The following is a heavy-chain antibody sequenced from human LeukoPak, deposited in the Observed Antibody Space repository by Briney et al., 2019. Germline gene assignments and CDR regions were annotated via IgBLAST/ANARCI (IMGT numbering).Heavy chain of an antibody. CDR3: AKENPVGGTNYFDY. D-gene: IGHD1-26*01. V-gene: IGHV3-23*01. CDR1: GFTFSGYA. CDR2: ISGSGDYT. Sequence: GGSLRLSCAVSGFTFSGYAMSWVRQAPGKGLEWVSTISGSGDYTYYADSVKGRFSISRDNSKNTLHLQMNSLRAEDTAVYYCAKENPVGGTNYFDYWGQGTLVTVPS. J-gene: IGHJ4*02.